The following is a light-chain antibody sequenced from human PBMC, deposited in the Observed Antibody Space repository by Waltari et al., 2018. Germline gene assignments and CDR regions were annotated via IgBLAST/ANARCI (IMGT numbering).Light chain of an antibody. J-gene: IGLJ2*01. V-gene: IGLV1-44*01. CDR1: SSNIGSKT. Sequence: QSVLTQPPSASETSGQRVTISCSGSSSNIGSKTVNWYQQLPGTAPKLLIYSNDKRPSGVPGRSSGSKSGTSASLAISGLQSEDEAEYYCAAWDDSLNAVVFGGGTKVTVL. CDR2: SND. CDR3: AAWDDSLNAVV.